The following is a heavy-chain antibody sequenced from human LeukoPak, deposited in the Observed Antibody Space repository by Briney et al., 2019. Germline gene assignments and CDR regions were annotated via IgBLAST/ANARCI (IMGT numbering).Heavy chain of an antibody. CDR3: ARGNYYDSSGYYPGLDY. J-gene: IGHJ4*02. CDR1: GGTFSSYA. Sequence: ASVKVSCKASGGTFSSYAISWVRQAPGKGLEWMGGIIPIFGTANYAQKFQGRVTITADESTSTAYMELSSLRSEDTAVYYCARGNYYDSSGYYPGLDYWGQGTLVTVSS. CDR2: IIPIFGTA. V-gene: IGHV1-69*13. D-gene: IGHD3-22*01.